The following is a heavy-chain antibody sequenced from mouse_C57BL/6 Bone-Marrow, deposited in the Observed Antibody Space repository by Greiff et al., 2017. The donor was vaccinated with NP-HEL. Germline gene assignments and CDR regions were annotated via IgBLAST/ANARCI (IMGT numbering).Heavy chain of an antibody. J-gene: IGHJ1*03. CDR1: GYTFTSYW. CDR3: ASHYGSSYGYFDV. D-gene: IGHD1-1*01. V-gene: IGHV1-61*01. CDR2: IYPSDSET. Sequence: VQLQQPGAELVRPGSSVKLSCKASGYTFTSYWMDWVKQRPGQGLEWIGNIYPSDSETHYNQKFKDKATLTVDKSSSTAYMQLSSLTSEDSAVYYCASHYGSSYGYFDVWGTGTTVTVSS.